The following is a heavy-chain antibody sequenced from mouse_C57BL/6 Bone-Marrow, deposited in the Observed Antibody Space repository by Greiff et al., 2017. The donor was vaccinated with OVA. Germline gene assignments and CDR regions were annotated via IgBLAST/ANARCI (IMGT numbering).Heavy chain of an antibody. CDR1: GYTFTDYY. CDR2: INPYNGGT. J-gene: IGHJ2*01. Sequence: VQLKQSGPVLVKPGASVKMSCKASGYTFTDYYMNWVKQSHGKSLEWIGVINPYNGGTSYNQKFKGKATLTVDKSSSTAYMELNSLTSEDSAVYYCARSITTVPYYFDYWGQGTTLTVSS. CDR3: ARSITTVPYYFDY. V-gene: IGHV1-19*01. D-gene: IGHD1-1*01.